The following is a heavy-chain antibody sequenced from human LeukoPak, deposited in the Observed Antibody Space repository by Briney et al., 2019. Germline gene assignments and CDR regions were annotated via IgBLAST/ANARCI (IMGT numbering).Heavy chain of an antibody. D-gene: IGHD2-15*01. Sequence: GGSLRLSCAVSGFIFSTYEMNWVRQAPGKGLEWVSSISSSGSSMYYADSVKGRFTISRDNAKNSLYLQMNSLRVEDTAVYYCARVAGYCSGGSCYGWDYFDYWGQGTLVTVSS. CDR3: ARVAGYCSGGSCYGWDYFDY. J-gene: IGHJ4*02. V-gene: IGHV3-48*03. CDR1: GFIFSTYE. CDR2: ISSSGSSM.